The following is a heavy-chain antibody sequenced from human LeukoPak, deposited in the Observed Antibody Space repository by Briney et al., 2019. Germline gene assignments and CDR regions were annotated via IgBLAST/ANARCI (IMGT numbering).Heavy chain of an antibody. J-gene: IGHJ6*03. Sequence: GGSLRLSCAASGFTFNSYSMSWVRQAPGKGLEWVSSISSSSSHTYHADSVKGRFTISRDNAKRALYLQMNSLRAEDTAVYYCARAGYDILTGYSASYMDVWGKGTTVTVSS. V-gene: IGHV3-21*01. CDR3: ARAGYDILTGYSASYMDV. D-gene: IGHD3-9*01. CDR2: ISSSSSHT. CDR1: GFTFNSYS.